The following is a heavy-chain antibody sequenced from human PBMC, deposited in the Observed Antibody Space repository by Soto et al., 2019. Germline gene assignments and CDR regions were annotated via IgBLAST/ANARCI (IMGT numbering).Heavy chain of an antibody. D-gene: IGHD6-19*01. V-gene: IGHV6-1*01. CDR3: ARGSYYSGWV. J-gene: IGHJ4*02. CDR1: GDSVSSASTA. CDR2: TYYRSKWYS. Sequence: SQTLSLTCAISGDSVSSASTAWSWIWQSPSRGLEWLGRTYYRSKWYSDYAVSVKSRITINPDTSKNQFSLQLNSVTPEDTAVYYCARGSYYSGWVWGQGTLVTVSS.